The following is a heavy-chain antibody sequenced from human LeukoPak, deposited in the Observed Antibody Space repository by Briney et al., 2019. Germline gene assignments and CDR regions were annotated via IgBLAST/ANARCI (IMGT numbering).Heavy chain of an antibody. J-gene: IGHJ5*02. CDR2: ISRGGDNT. CDR3: AKAGANWFDP. D-gene: IGHD3-10*01. CDR1: GFTFSGYA. Sequence: GGSLRLSCTASGFTFSGYAMSWVRQAPGKGLQWVSTISRGGDNTYYPDSVKGRFTISRDNSKNTLYVQMNSLRAEDTAIYYCAKAGANWFDPWGQGTLVTVSS. V-gene: IGHV3-23*01.